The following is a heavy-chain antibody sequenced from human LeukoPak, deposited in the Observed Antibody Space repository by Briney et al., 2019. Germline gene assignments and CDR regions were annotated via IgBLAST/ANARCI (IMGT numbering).Heavy chain of an antibody. CDR3: ARDGWLARGAFDI. J-gene: IGHJ3*02. V-gene: IGHV4-4*02. CDR1: GGSISISNW. Sequence: SGTLSLTCAVSGGSISISNWWSWVRQPPGKGLEWIGEIYHSGSTNYNPSLKSRVTISVDTSKNQFSLKLSSVTAADTAVYYCARDGWLARGAFDIWGQGTMVTVSS. CDR2: IYHSGST. D-gene: IGHD6-19*01.